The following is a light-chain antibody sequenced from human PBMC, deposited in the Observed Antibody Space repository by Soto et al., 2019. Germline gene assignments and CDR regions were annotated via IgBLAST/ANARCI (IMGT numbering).Light chain of an antibody. CDR1: SSDVGGYDY. CDR2: EVS. V-gene: IGLV2-8*01. CDR3: GSYASGNSFV. J-gene: IGLJ1*01. Sequence: QSVLTQPPSASGSPGQSVTISCTGTSSDVGGYDYVSWFQHHPGKAPKLMISEVSKRPSGVPDRFSGSKSGNTASLTVSGLQAEDEADYFCGSYASGNSFVFGTGTKLTVL.